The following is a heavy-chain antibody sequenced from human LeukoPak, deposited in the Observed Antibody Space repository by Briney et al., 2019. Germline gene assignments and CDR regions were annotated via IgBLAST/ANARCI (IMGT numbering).Heavy chain of an antibody. D-gene: IGHD4-17*01. V-gene: IGHV3-23*01. CDR3: AKDYGDPGK. J-gene: IGHJ4*02. Sequence: GGSLRLSCAASGLTFSSYAMSWVRQIPGKGLEWVSLISGSGASTYYADSLKGRFTISRDNSKNTLYLQMNSLRAEDTAVYYCAKDYGDPGKWGQGTLVTVSS. CDR2: ISGSGAST. CDR1: GLTFSSYA.